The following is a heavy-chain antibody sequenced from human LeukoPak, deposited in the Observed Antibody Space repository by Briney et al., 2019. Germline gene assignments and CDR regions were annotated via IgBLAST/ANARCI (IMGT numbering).Heavy chain of an antibody. J-gene: IGHJ4*02. CDR2: IKQDGSEK. CDR1: GFTFSSYW. Sequence: PGGSLRLSCAASGFTFSSYWMSWVRQAPGKGLEWVANIKQDGSEKYYVDSVKGRFTISRDNAKNSLYLQMNSLRAEDTAVYYCASYSDPIAAAGTGFDYWGQGTLVTVSS. CDR3: ASYSDPIAAAGTGFDY. V-gene: IGHV3-7*01. D-gene: IGHD6-13*01.